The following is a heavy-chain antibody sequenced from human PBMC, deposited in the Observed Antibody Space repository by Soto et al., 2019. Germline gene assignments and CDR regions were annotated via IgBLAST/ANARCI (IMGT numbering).Heavy chain of an antibody. Sequence: GAAVKVTCKACGGTFSGYAISLGRQAPGQGLEWMGGIITIFGTANYAQKFQGRATITADESTSTGYMEVSSLRSEDTAVYYCARARGVVTPFHFDYWGQGTLVTVSS. J-gene: IGHJ4*02. D-gene: IGHD2-21*02. V-gene: IGHV1-69*13. CDR2: IITIFGTA. CDR3: ARARGVVTPFHFDY. CDR1: GGTFSGYA.